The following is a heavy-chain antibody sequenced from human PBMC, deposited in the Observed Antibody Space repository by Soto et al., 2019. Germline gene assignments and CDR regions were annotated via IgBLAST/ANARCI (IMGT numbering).Heavy chain of an antibody. J-gene: IGHJ4*02. Sequence: PGGSLRLSCAASGFTFSCYSMNWVIQAPGKGLEWVSSISSSSSYIYYADSMKGRFTISRDNAKNSLYLQMNSLRAEDTAVYYCARDQPGYSYGYGLGYWGQGTLVTVSS. CDR3: ARDQPGYSYGYGLGY. CDR2: ISSSSSYI. D-gene: IGHD5-18*01. CDR1: GFTFSCYS. V-gene: IGHV3-21*01.